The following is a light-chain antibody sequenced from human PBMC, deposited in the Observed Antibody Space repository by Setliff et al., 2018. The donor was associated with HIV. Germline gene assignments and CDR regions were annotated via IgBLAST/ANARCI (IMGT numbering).Light chain of an antibody. J-gene: IGLJ1*01. CDR1: SSDVGGYNY. Sequence: QSVLTQPASVSGSPGQSITMSCTGTSSDVGGYNYVSWYQQHPGKAPKLMIYDVSDRPSGVSNRFSGSKSGNTASLTISGLQAEDGADYYCCSYAGSYTYIFGSGTKVTVL. CDR2: DVS. V-gene: IGLV2-14*03. CDR3: CSYAGSYTYI.